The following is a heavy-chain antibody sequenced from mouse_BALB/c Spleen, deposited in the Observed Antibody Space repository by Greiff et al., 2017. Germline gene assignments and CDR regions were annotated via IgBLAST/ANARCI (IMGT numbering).Heavy chain of an antibody. Sequence: VMLVESGPGLVAPSQSLSITCTVSGFSLTSYGVHWVRQPPGKGLEWLGVIWAGGSTNYNSALMSRLSISKDNSKSQVFLKMNSLQTDDTAMYYCARDKDYGYPYWYFDVWGAGTTVTVSS. CDR2: IWAGGST. CDR1: GFSLTSYG. CDR3: ARDKDYGYPYWYFDV. J-gene: IGHJ1*01. V-gene: IGHV2-9*02. D-gene: IGHD1-2*01.